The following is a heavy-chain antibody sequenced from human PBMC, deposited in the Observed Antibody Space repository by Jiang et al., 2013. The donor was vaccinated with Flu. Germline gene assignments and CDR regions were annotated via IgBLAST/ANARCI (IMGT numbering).Heavy chain of an antibody. J-gene: IGHJ4*02. CDR3: ASGSCGGGSCYSLAF. CDR1: GGSISDYY. CDR2: IYYNSGST. V-gene: IGHV4-59*01. Sequence: LLKPSETLSLTCTVSGGSISDYYWNWIRQPPGKGLEWIGYIYYNSGSTNYNPSLKGRVTISVDSSKNQVSLKLASVTAADTAVYYCASGSCGGGSCYSLAFWGQGTLVTVSS. D-gene: IGHD2-15*01.